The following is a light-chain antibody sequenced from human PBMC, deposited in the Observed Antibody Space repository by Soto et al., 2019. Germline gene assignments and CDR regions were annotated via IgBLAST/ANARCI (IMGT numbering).Light chain of an antibody. CDR2: GAS. J-gene: IGKJ1*01. CDR1: QSVSTN. Sequence: EIVMTQSPSTLSVSPGERATLSCRASQSVSTNLAWYQQKPGQAPRLLIIGASDRVTGIPARFSGSGSGTDFTLTISSLEPEDFALYYCQQCYNWPQWTFGQGTKVDIK. CDR3: QQCYNWPQWT. V-gene: IGKV3-15*01.